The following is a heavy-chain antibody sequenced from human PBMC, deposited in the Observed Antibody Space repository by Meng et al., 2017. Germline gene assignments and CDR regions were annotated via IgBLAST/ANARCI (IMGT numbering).Heavy chain of an antibody. Sequence: GESLKISCAASGFTFSSYWMSWVRQAPGKGLEWLANIKQDGSEKYYVDSVKGRFTISRDIAKNSLYLQMNSLRAEDTAVYYCARVGSSGYNPPDFDIWGQGTMVTVSS. J-gene: IGHJ3*02. D-gene: IGHD3-22*01. V-gene: IGHV3-7*01. CDR2: IKQDGSEK. CDR3: ARVGSSGYNPPDFDI. CDR1: GFTFSSYW.